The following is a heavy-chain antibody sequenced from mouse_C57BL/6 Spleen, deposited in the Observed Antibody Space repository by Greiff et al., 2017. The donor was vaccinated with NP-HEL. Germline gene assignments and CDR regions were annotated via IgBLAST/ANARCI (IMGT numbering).Heavy chain of an antibody. J-gene: IGHJ1*03. Sequence: EVKLVESGEGLVKPGGSLKLSCAASGFTFSSYAMSWVRQTPEKRLEWVAYISSGGDYIYYADTVKGRFTISRDNARNTLYLQMSSLKSEDTAMYYCTRAITTVVDPPWYFDVWGTGTTVTVSS. D-gene: IGHD1-1*01. V-gene: IGHV5-9-1*02. CDR3: TRAITTVVDPPWYFDV. CDR1: GFTFSSYA. CDR2: ISSGGDYI.